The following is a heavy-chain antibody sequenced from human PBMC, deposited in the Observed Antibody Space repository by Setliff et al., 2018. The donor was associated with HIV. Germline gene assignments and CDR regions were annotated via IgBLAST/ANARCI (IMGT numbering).Heavy chain of an antibody. CDR2: IFYRGST. V-gene: IGHV4-30-2*01. D-gene: IGHD3-16*02. CDR1: GGSLTSGTFS. J-gene: IGHJ4*02. Sequence: KTSETLSLTCSASGGSLTSGTFSWSWVRQNPGRGLEWIGSIFYRGSTSYNVSLKSRVTISIDRSKNHFSLKLSSVTAADTAVYYCARGPAPPTSYDYLWGSYRPRDYLDSWGQGTLVTVSS. CDR3: ARGPAPPTSYDYLWGSYRPRDYLDS.